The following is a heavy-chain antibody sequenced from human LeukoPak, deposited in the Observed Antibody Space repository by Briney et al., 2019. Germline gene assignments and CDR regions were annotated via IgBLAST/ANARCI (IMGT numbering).Heavy chain of an antibody. CDR1: GFTFSDYY. J-gene: IGHJ4*02. D-gene: IGHD3-16*02. CDR3: ARDRLRLGELSAYYFDY. CDR2: ISSSGSTI. V-gene: IGHV3-11*01. Sequence: PGGSLRLSCAAFGFTFSDYYMSWIRQAPGKGLEWVSYISSSGSTIYYADSVKGRFTISRDNAKNSLYLQMNSLRAEDTAVYYCARDRLRLGELSAYYFDYWGQGTLVTVSS.